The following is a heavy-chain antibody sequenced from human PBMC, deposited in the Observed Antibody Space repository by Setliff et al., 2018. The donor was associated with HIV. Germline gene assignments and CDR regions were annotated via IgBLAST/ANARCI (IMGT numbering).Heavy chain of an antibody. CDR3: ARNFWNGPPDYYYYGLDV. CDR1: GGSISSSSYY. D-gene: IGHD3-3*01. CDR2: VYYSGTT. Sequence: SETLSLTCTVSGGSISSSSYYWAWVRQPPGKGLEWIGSVYYSGTTYISPSLKSRLTISIDRSTNQFSLRLNSMTAADTAVYYCARNFWNGPPDYYYYGLDVWGQGTTVTVSS. J-gene: IGHJ6*02. V-gene: IGHV4-39*07.